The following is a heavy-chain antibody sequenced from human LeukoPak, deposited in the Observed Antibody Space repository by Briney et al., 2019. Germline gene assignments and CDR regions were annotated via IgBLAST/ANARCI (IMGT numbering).Heavy chain of an antibody. D-gene: IGHD2-21*02. CDR3: ARIAVTEFDP. CDR2: IYYSGSN. Sequence: SETLSLTCTVSGGSISSYYWSWIRQPPGKGLEWIGYIYYSGSNNYNPSLKSRVTISVDTSKNQFSLKLSSVTAADTAVYYCARIAVTEFDPWGQGTLVTVSS. V-gene: IGHV4-59*01. CDR1: GGSISSYY. J-gene: IGHJ5*02.